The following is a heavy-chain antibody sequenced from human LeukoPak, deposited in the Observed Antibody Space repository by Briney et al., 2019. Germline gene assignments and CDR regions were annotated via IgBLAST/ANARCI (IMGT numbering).Heavy chain of an antibody. Sequence: ASVKVSCKASGYTFTSYDINWVRQATGQGLEWMGWMNPNSGNTGYAQKFQGRVTITRNTSISTAYMELSSLRSEDTAVYYCARGTMRKEGAFDIWGQGTMVTVSS. CDR1: GYTFTSYD. CDR3: ARGTMRKEGAFDI. D-gene: IGHD3-22*01. V-gene: IGHV1-8*03. J-gene: IGHJ3*02. CDR2: MNPNSGNT.